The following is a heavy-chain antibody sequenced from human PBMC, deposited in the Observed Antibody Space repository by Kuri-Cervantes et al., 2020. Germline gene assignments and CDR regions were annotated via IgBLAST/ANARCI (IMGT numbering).Heavy chain of an antibody. Sequence: GESLKISCAASGFTFRSYAIHWVRQAPGKGLEWVAVISSDGSNKYHADSVKGRFTISRDNSKNTLYLQMNSLRAEDTAVYYCAKSPRVYYGDYPPDYWGQGTLVTVSS. CDR2: ISSDGSNK. CDR1: GFTFRSYA. CDR3: AKSPRVYYGDYPPDY. V-gene: IGHV3-30*07. J-gene: IGHJ4*02. D-gene: IGHD4-17*01.